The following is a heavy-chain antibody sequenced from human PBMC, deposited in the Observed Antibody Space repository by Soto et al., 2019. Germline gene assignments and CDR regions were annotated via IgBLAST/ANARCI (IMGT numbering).Heavy chain of an antibody. J-gene: IGHJ4*02. CDR3: ARADYYDSSGYFNLDY. V-gene: IGHV1-69*13. D-gene: IGHD3-22*01. CDR2: IIPIFGTA. Sequence: SVKVSCKASGGTFSSYAISWVRQAPGQGLEWMGGIIPIFGTANYAQKFQGRVTITADESTSTAYMELSSLRSEDTAVYYCARADYYDSSGYFNLDYWGQGTLVTVSS. CDR1: GGTFSSYA.